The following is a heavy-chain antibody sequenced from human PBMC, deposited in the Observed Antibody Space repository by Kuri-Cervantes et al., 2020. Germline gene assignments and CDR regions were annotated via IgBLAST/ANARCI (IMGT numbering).Heavy chain of an antibody. CDR1: GGSFSGYY. CDR2: INHSGST. Sequence: GSLRLSCAVYGGSFSGYYWSWIRQPSGKGLEWIGEINHSGSTNYNPSLKSRVTISVDTSKNQFSLKLSSVTAADTAVYYCARGRNRSALYFDYWGQGTLVTVSS. J-gene: IGHJ4*02. V-gene: IGHV4-34*01. CDR3: ARGRNRSALYFDY.